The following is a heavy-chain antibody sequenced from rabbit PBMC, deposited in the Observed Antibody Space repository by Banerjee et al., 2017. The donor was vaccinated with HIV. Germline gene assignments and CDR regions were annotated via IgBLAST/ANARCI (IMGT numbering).Heavy chain of an antibody. J-gene: IGHJ4*01. CDR2: IATGSGST. CDR3: ARDVYFRL. D-gene: IGHD1-1*01. V-gene: IGHV1S40*01. CDR1: GIDFSNRYD. Sequence: QQLVESGGGLVKPGASLTLTCKASGIDFSNRYDMCWVRQAPGKGLEWIGCIATGSGSTYYASWAKGRFTISKTSSTTVTLQMTSLTAADTATYFCARDVYFRLWGPGTLVTVS.